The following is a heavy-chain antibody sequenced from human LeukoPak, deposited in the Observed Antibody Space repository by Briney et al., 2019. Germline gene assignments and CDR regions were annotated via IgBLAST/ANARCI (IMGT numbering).Heavy chain of an antibody. D-gene: IGHD3-10*01. CDR3: AGSGVEGGYPEEYYFDY. Sequence: ASVKVSCKASGGTFSSYAISWVRQAPGQGLEWMGGIIPIFGTANYAQKFQGRVTITADESTSTAYVELSSLRSEDTAVYYCAGSGVEGGYPEEYYFDYWGQGTLVTVSS. J-gene: IGHJ4*02. CDR2: IIPIFGTA. CDR1: GGTFSSYA. V-gene: IGHV1-69*13.